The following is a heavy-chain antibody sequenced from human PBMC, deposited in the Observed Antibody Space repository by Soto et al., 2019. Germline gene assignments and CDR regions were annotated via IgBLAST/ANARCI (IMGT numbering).Heavy chain of an antibody. Sequence: QVQLVESGGGVVQPGRSLRLSCEASGFTFSSYAMHWVRQAPGKGLEWVAVISYDGSNKYYADSVKGRFTISRDNSKNTLYLQMNSLRAEDTAVYYCARESYAAAMRHYYYGMDVWGQGTTVTVSS. CDR1: GFTFSSYA. CDR2: ISYDGSNK. CDR3: ARESYAAAMRHYYYGMDV. J-gene: IGHJ6*02. D-gene: IGHD2-2*01. V-gene: IGHV3-30-3*01.